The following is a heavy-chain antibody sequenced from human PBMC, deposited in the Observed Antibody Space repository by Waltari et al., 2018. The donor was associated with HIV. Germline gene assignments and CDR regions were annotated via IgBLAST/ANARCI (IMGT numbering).Heavy chain of an antibody. CDR1: GGSISSSSYY. D-gene: IGHD2-15*01. CDR3: ARQNRCRYCSGDYYYYGMDV. J-gene: IGHJ6*02. Sequence: QLQLQESGPGLVKPSETLSLTCTVSGGSISSSSYYWGWIRQPPGKGLEWIGSIYYRGSTYYNPSLKSRVTISVDTSKNQFSLKLSSVTAADTAVYYCARQNRCRYCSGDYYYYGMDVWGQGTTVTVSS. CDR2: IYYRGST. V-gene: IGHV4-39*01.